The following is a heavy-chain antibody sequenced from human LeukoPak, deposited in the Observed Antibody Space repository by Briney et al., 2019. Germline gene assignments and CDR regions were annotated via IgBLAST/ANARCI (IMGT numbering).Heavy chain of an antibody. Sequence: GGSLRLSCAASGFTFSSYGMHWVRQAPGKGLEWVAVMWYDGSNKYYADSVKGRFTISRDNSKNTLYLQMNSLRAEDTAVYYCAREELNYDILTGYYYYGMDVWGQGTTVTVSS. J-gene: IGHJ6*02. CDR2: MWYDGSNK. CDR1: GFTFSSYG. D-gene: IGHD3-9*01. V-gene: IGHV3-33*01. CDR3: AREELNYDILTGYYYYGMDV.